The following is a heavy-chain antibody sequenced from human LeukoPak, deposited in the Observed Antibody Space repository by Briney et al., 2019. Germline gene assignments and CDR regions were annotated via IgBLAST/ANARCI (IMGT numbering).Heavy chain of an antibody. CDR1: GFTFGGHA. V-gene: IGHV3-23*01. Sequence: PGGSLRLSCAASGFTFGGHAMSWVRQAPGKGLEWVSAIAASGGSTYYAASVKDRFTISRDNSRNTLYLQMNSLRAEDTAVFYCAKRIAASATPGFDYWGQGALVTVSS. CDR3: AKRIAASATPGFDY. CDR2: IAASGGST. J-gene: IGHJ4*02. D-gene: IGHD6-25*01.